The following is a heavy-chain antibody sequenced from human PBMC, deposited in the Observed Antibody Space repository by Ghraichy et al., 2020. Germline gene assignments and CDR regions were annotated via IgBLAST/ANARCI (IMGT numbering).Heavy chain of an antibody. Sequence: SQTLSLTCAVSGAYVSSSFYHWSWIRQPPGNGLEWIGQIRDSDSKYNPSLRSRATISVDTSRNQFSLKLTSVTAADTAVYYCATYEVGGAGQGAWGQGTLVTVSS. CDR2: IRDSDS. CDR1: GAYVSSSFYH. V-gene: IGHV4-61*01. CDR3: ATYEVGGAGQGA. D-gene: IGHD3-10*01. J-gene: IGHJ4*02.